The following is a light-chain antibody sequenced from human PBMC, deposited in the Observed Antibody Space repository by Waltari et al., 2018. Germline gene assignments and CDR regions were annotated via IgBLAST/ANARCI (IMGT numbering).Light chain of an antibody. V-gene: IGLV3-1*01. CDR1: QLGNKY. Sequence: SYELIQPPSVSVSPGQTASITCSGDQLGNKYVCWYQQKPGQSPVLVIYQDSKRPSGIPERFSGSNSGNTATLTISGTQAMDEADYYCQAWDSSPVFGTGTKVTVL. J-gene: IGLJ1*01. CDR2: QDS. CDR3: QAWDSSPV.